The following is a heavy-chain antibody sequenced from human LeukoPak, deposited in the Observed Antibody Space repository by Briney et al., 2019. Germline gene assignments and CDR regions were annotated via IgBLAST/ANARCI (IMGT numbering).Heavy chain of an antibody. CDR1: GFTFSSYA. CDR3: AKDRRRDYGDYILIGFDY. D-gene: IGHD4-17*01. J-gene: IGHJ4*02. V-gene: IGHV3-23*01. CDR2: ISGSGGRI. Sequence: GGSLRLSCAASGFTFSSYAMSWVRQAPGKGLEWVSAISGSGGRIYYGASVKGRFTISRDNSKNTLYLQMNSLRAEDTAVYYCAKDRRRDYGDYILIGFDYWGQGTLVTVSS.